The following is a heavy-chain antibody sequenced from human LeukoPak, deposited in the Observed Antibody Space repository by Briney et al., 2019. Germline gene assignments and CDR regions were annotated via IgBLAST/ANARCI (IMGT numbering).Heavy chain of an antibody. CDR1: GFTVSTNH. V-gene: IGHV3-66*02. CDR2: LYSGGIT. Sequence: PGGSLRLSCAASGFTVSTNHRSWVRQAPGKGLEWVSVLYSGGITYDGDSVKGRFTISRDNSKNTLYLQMNSLRTEDTAVYYCARTASGNHFEYWGQGTLVTVS. J-gene: IGHJ4*02. CDR3: ARTASGNHFEY. D-gene: IGHD3-10*01.